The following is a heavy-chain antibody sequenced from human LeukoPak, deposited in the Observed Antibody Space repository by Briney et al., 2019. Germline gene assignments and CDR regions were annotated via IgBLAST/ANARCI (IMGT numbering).Heavy chain of an antibody. CDR1: GGTFSSYA. V-gene: IGHV1-69*05. D-gene: IGHD3-22*01. CDR2: IIPIFGTA. CDR3: ARDSNYDSSGYYLCAFDI. J-gene: IGHJ3*02. Sequence: SVKVSCKASGGTFSSYAISWVRQAPGQGLEWMGRIIPIFGTANYAQKFQGRVTITTDESTSTAYMELSSLRSEDTAVYYCARDSNYDSSGYYLCAFDIWGQGTMVTVSS.